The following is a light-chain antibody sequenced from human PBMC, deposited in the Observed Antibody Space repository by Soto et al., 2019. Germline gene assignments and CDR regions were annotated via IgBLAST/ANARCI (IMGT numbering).Light chain of an antibody. Sequence: QSALTQPASVSGSPGQSITISCTGTSSDVGGYNLVSWYQHPPGKAPKLMIYEGSKRPSGVSNRFSGSKSGNTASLTISGLQAEDAADYYCCSYAGSSTYVCGTGTKVTVL. CDR1: SSDVGGYNL. CDR3: CSYAGSSTYV. J-gene: IGLJ1*01. V-gene: IGLV2-23*01. CDR2: EGS.